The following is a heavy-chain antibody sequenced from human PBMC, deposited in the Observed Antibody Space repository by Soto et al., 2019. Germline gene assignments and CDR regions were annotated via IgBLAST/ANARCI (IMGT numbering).Heavy chain of an antibody. CDR1: GASISTYY. CDR2: SGST. CDR3: VRGMSGYDYIFDS. Sequence: KPSETLSLTCTVSGASISTYYWIWIRQPAGKGLEWIGSSGSTNYNPSLKSRDTMSVDTSKNQFSLKLSSVTVADTAVYYCVRGMSGYDYIFDSWGQGTLVTVSS. J-gene: IGHJ4*02. V-gene: IGHV4-4*07. D-gene: IGHD5-12*01.